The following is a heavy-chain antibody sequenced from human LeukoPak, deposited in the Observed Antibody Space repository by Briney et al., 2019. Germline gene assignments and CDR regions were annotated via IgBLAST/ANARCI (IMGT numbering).Heavy chain of an antibody. CDR3: ARDPYSGSYGNNYYYYMDV. D-gene: IGHD5-12*01. CDR2: ISISSNYI. CDR1: GFTFSRYS. J-gene: IGHJ6*03. V-gene: IGHV3-21*01. Sequence: GGSLRLSCAASGFTFSRYSMNWVRQAPGKGLEWVSSISISSNYIYYPDSLKGRFTISRDNAKNSLYLQMNSLRAEDTAVYYCARDPYSGSYGNNYYYYMDVWGKGTTVTISS.